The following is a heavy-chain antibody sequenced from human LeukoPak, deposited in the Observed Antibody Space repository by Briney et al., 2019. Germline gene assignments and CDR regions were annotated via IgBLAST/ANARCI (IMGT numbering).Heavy chain of an antibody. V-gene: IGHV3-30*02. CDR1: GFTFSSYG. J-gene: IGHJ4*02. Sequence: GGSLRLSCAASGFTFSSYGMHWDRQAPGKWLEWVAFIRYDGSNKYYTDSVKGRFTISRDNSKNTLYLQMNSLRAEDTAVYYCAKDDLAYCGGDCYSNTDYWGQGTLVTVSS. CDR2: IRYDGSNK. CDR3: AKDDLAYCGGDCYSNTDY. D-gene: IGHD2-21*01.